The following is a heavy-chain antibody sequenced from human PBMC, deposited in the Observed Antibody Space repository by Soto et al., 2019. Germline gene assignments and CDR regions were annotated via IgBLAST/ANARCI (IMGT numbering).Heavy chain of an antibody. Sequence: QVQLVESGGGVVQPGRSLRLSCAASGFSFSSYAMHWVRQAPGKGLEWVALISYDGSDKYYADSVKGRFTISRDNSKNTLFLQMNSLRDEDTAVYYCARAPHFSNDNSDYRGQHFQHWGQGTLVTVSS. V-gene: IGHV3-30-3*01. CDR2: ISYDGSDK. CDR3: ARAPHFSNDNSDYRGQHFQH. J-gene: IGHJ1*01. D-gene: IGHD3-22*01. CDR1: GFSFSSYA.